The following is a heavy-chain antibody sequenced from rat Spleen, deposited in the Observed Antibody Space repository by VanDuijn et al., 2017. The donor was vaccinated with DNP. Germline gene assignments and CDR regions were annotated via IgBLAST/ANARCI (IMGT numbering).Heavy chain of an antibody. CDR1: GFIFFDYW. D-gene: IGHD1-11*01. V-gene: IGHV4-2*01. J-gene: IGHJ2*01. CDR2: INKDSSNF. Sequence: EVQLVESGGGLVQPGRSLKLSCAASGFIFFDYWMGWVRQAPGKGLEWIGQINKDSSNFTYTPSLKDKFTISRDNAQNTLYLQMSKLISEDTAIYYCARGPNYGGFLDFFDYWGQGVMVTVSS. CDR3: ARGPNYGGFLDFFDY.